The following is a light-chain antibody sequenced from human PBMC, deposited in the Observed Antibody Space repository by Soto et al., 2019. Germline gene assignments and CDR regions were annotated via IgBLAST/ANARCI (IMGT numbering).Light chain of an antibody. Sequence: EIVMTQSPATLSVSPGERATLSCRARQSVSSNLAWYQQKPGQAPRLLIYGASTRATGIPARFSGSGSGKEFTLTISSLQSEDFAVYYGQQYNNWPGTFGQGTKLEIK. CDR2: GAS. CDR3: QQYNNWPGT. V-gene: IGKV3-15*01. CDR1: QSVSSN. J-gene: IGKJ2*02.